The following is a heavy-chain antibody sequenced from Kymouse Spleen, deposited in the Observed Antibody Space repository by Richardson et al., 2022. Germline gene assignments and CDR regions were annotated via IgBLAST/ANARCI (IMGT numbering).Heavy chain of an antibody. J-gene: IGHJ4*02. Sequence: QLQLQESGPGLVKPSETLSLTCTVSGGSISSSSYYWGWIRQPPGKGLEWIGSIYYSGSTYYNPSLKSRVTISVDTSKNQFSLKLSSVTAADTAVYYCARVPKWELGNFDYWGQGTLVTVSS. V-gene: IGHV4-39*01. CDR3: ARVPKWELGNFDY. CDR2: IYYSGST. D-gene: IGHD1-26*01. CDR1: GGSISSSSYY.